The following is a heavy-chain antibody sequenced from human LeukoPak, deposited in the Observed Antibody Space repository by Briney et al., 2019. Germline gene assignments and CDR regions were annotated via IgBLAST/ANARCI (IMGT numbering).Heavy chain of an antibody. V-gene: IGHV3-30*02. D-gene: IGHD2-2*01. Sequence: GGSLRLSCAASGFTFSSYGMHWVRQAPGKGLEWVAFIRYDGSNKYYADSVKGRFTISRDNSKNTLYLQMNSLRAEDTAVYYCAKDQLMYCSSTSCSIDYWGQGTLVTVSS. J-gene: IGHJ4*02. CDR1: GFTFSSYG. CDR3: AKDQLMYCSSTSCSIDY. CDR2: IRYDGSNK.